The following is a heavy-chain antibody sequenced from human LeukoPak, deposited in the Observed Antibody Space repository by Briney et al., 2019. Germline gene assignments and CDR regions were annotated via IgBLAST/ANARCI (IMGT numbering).Heavy chain of an antibody. CDR1: GVSISSSNSY. V-gene: IGHV4-39*01. Sequence: SEALSLTCTVSGVSISSSNSYWGWIRQPPGKGLEWIGEINHSGSTNYNPSLKSRVTISVDTSKNQFSLKLSSVTAADTAVYYCATSSGSYYYWGQGTLVTVSS. D-gene: IGHD1-26*01. CDR3: ATSSGSYYY. J-gene: IGHJ4*02. CDR2: INHSGST.